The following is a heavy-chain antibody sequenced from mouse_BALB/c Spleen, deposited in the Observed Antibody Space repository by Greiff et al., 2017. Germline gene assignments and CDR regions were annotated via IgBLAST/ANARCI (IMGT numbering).Heavy chain of an antibody. V-gene: IGHV5-17*02. D-gene: IGHD2-4*01. Sequence: EVKLMESGGGLVQPGGSRKLSCAASGFTFSSFGMHWVRQAPEKGLEWVAYISSGSSTIYYADTVKGRFTISRDNPKNTLFLQMTSLRSEDTAMYYCARDYDGDWGQGTTLTVSS. CDR2: ISSGSSTI. J-gene: IGHJ2*01. CDR1: GFTFSSFG. CDR3: ARDYDGD.